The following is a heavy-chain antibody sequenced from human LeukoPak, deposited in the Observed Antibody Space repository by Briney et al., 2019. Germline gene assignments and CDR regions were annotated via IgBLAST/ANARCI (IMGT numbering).Heavy chain of an antibody. Sequence: ASVKVSCKASGYTFTSYDINWVRQATGQGLEWMGWMNPNSGNTGYAQKFQGRVTMTRNTSISTAYMELSRLRSDDTAVYYCARGAYSSSSGYYYYYMDVWGKGTTVTVSS. V-gene: IGHV1-8*01. CDR2: MNPNSGNT. CDR1: GYTFTSYD. D-gene: IGHD6-6*01. J-gene: IGHJ6*03. CDR3: ARGAYSSSSGYYYYYMDV.